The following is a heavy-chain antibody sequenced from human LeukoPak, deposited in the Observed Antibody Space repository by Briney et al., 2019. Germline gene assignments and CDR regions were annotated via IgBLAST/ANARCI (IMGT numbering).Heavy chain of an antibody. D-gene: IGHD2-2*01. CDR3: AKDEWYCSSTSCSYFDY. Sequence: PGGSLRLSCAASGFTFSSYAMSWVRQAPGKGLEWVSAISGSGGSTYYADSVKGRLTISRDNSKNTLYLQMNSLRAEDTAVYYCAKDEWYCSSTSCSYFDYWGQGTLVTVSS. CDR2: ISGSGGST. V-gene: IGHV3-23*01. CDR1: GFTFSSYA. J-gene: IGHJ4*02.